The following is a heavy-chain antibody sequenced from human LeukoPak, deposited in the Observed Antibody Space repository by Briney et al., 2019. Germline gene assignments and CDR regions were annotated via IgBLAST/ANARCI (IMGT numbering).Heavy chain of an antibody. D-gene: IGHD6-19*01. CDR3: ARVFSSGWHDRLDAFDI. CDR1: GYTFTGDD. V-gene: IGHV1-2*02. J-gene: IGHJ3*02. CDR2: INPNSGVT. Sequence: ASVKVSCKASGYTFTGDDIHWVRQAPGQGLEWMGWINPNSGVTNYAQKFQGRVTMTRDTSISTAYMELSRLRSDDTAVYYCARVFSSGWHDRLDAFDIWGEGTMVTVSS.